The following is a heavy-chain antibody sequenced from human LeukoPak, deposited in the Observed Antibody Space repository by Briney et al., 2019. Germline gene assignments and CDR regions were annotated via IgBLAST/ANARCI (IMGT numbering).Heavy chain of an antibody. CDR2: IIPILGIA. D-gene: IGHD2-2*01. V-gene: IGHV1-69*04. Sequence: SVKVSCKASGGTFSSYAISWVRQAPGQGLEWMGRIIPILGIANYAQKFQGRVTITADKSTSTAYMELSSLRSEDTAVYYCARASEVPAARSSYXXXGTLVTVSS. CDR1: GGTFSSYA. J-gene: IGHJ4*02. CDR3: ARASEVPAARSSY.